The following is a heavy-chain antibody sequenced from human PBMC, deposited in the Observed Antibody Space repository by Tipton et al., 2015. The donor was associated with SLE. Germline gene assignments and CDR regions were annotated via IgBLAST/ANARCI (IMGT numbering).Heavy chain of an antibody. CDR3: ARHGAVLRLNWFDP. CDR1: GFTFSSYW. Sequence: GSLRLSCAASGFTFSSYWMSWVRQAPGKGLEWVANIKQDGSEKYYVDSVKGRFTISRDNAKNSLYLQMNSLRAEDTAVYYCARHGAVLRLNWFDPWGQGTLVTVSS. J-gene: IGHJ5*02. V-gene: IGHV3-7*01. D-gene: IGHD3-3*01. CDR2: IKQDGSEK.